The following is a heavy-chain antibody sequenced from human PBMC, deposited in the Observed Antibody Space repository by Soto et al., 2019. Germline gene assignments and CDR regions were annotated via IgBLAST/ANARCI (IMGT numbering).Heavy chain of an antibody. CDR3: ARGLVPNDIVLMVYAKGGFDY. D-gene: IGHD2-8*01. Sequence: GGSLRLSCAASGFTFSDYYMSWIRQAPGKGLEWVSYISSSGSTIYYADSVKGRFTISRDNAKNSLYLQMNSLRAEDTAVYYCARGLVPNDIVLMVYAKGGFDYWGQGTLVTVSS. CDR2: ISSSGSTI. CDR1: GFTFSDYY. V-gene: IGHV3-11*01. J-gene: IGHJ4*02.